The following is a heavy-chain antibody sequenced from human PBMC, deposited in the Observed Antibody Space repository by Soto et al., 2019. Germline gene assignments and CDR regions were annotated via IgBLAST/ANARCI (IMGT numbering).Heavy chain of an antibody. J-gene: IGHJ5*02. CDR1: GYTFNNYG. Sequence: QVQLVQSGAEVKKPGASVKVSCKASGYTFNNYGISWVRQARGQGLEGMGWISGYNGDTDYAHNFKGRLTMTTDTSTSTAYMELRSLTSADTAVFFCARDSGNFGVWPYFFDPWGQGTLITVSS. CDR2: ISGYNGDT. CDR3: ARDSGNFGVWPYFFDP. D-gene: IGHD4-17*01. V-gene: IGHV1-18*01.